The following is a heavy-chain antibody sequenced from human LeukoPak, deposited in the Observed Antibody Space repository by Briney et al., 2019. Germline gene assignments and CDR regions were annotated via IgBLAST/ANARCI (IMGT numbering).Heavy chain of an antibody. D-gene: IGHD6-19*01. V-gene: IGHV4-4*07. CDR1: GGSISSYY. Sequence: SETLSLTCTVSGGSISSYYWSWIRQPAGKGLEWIGRIYTSGSTNYNPSLKSRVTMSVDTSKNQFSLKLSSVTAADTAVYYCARVGSGWYGGYYYMDVWGKGTTVTVSS. CDR2: IYTSGST. CDR3: ARVGSGWYGGYYYMDV. J-gene: IGHJ6*03.